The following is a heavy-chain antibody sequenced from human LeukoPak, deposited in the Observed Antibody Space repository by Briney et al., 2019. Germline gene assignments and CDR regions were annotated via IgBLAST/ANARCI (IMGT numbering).Heavy chain of an antibody. CDR3: ARDRLTSGSHFFDY. CDR2: ISGRSSTI. D-gene: IGHD1-26*01. Sequence: GGSLRLSCAASAFTFSDYSMNWVRQAPGKGLEWISYISGRSSTIYYADSVRGRFTISRDNAKNSMYLQMNSPRAEDTAVYYCARDRLTSGSHFFDYWGQGTLVTVSS. J-gene: IGHJ4*02. V-gene: IGHV3-48*01. CDR1: AFTFSDYS.